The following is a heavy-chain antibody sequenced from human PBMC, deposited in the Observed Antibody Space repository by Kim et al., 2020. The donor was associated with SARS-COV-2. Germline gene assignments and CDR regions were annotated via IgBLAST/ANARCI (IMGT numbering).Heavy chain of an antibody. CDR3: ARVRSSSPGFDY. J-gene: IGHJ4*02. CDR1: GGSISNFY. Sequence: SETLSLTCTVSGGSISNFYWSWIRQHAGKGLEWIGRISSSGSTNYNPSLQSRLTMSLDTSKNQFSLQLNSVTAADTAVYYCARVRSSSPGFDYWGQGTLV. D-gene: IGHD6-13*01. CDR2: ISSSGST. V-gene: IGHV4-4*07.